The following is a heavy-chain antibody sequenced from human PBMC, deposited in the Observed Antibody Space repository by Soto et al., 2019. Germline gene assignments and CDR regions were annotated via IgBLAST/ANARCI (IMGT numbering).Heavy chain of an antibody. J-gene: IGHJ4*02. Sequence: EVQLVESGGGLVQPGRSLRLSCAASGFTFDDYAMHWVRQAPGKGLEWVSGISWSRGGIGYADSVKGRFTISGDNAKNSLNMQRNSLRAEDTALYDCAKVGCSSTSCYALDSWGQGTLVTVSS. CDR3: AKVGCSSTSCYALDS. V-gene: IGHV3-9*01. CDR2: ISWSRGGI. CDR1: GFTFDDYA. D-gene: IGHD2-2*01.